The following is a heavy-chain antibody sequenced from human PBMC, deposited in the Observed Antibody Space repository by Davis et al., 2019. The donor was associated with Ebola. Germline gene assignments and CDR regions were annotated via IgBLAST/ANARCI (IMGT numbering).Heavy chain of an antibody. V-gene: IGHV4-31*03. Sequence: MPSQTLSLTCPLSADSVTSSNSFWTWPRLRPGGGLEWIAHIHYTRSAHYNASLRTRLPMSIAKSRNQFSLNLSSVTAADTALYYCARDRGSVSYYQIDPWGQGTRVTVSS. D-gene: IGHD3-10*01. CDR3: ARDRGSVSYYQIDP. CDR2: IHYTRSA. CDR1: ADSVTSSNSF. J-gene: IGHJ5*02.